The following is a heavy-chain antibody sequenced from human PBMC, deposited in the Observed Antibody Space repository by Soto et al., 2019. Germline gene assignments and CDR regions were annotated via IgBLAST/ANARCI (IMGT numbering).Heavy chain of an antibody. CDR3: ASVYSGYDYSQKGAFDI. V-gene: IGHV1-18*01. D-gene: IGHD5-12*01. CDR1: GYTFTSYG. CDR2: ISAYNGNT. J-gene: IGHJ3*02. Sequence: GASVKVSCKASGYTFTSYGISWVRQAPGQRLEWMGWISAYNGNTNYAQKLQGRVTMTTDTSTSTAYMELRSLRSDDTAVYYCASVYSGYDYSQKGAFDIWGQGTMVTVSS.